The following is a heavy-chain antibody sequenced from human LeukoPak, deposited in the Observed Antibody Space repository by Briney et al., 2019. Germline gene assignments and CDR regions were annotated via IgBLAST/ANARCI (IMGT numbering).Heavy chain of an antibody. Sequence: GGALRLSCAASGFIFSTYWMMWARQAPGKGLEWVANMKGDGSEIHYVDSVKGRFTISRDNARNSLFLQMNGLRPEDTAVYYCARPAYTAAYDLWGQGTMVTVSS. V-gene: IGHV3-7*01. D-gene: IGHD3-16*01. J-gene: IGHJ3*01. CDR3: ARPAYTAAYDL. CDR2: MKGDGSEI. CDR1: GFIFSTYW.